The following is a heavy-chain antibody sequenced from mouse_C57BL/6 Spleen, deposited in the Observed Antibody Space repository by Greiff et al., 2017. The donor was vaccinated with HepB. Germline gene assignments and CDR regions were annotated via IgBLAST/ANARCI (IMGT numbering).Heavy chain of an antibody. D-gene: IGHD1-1*01. V-gene: IGHV1-61*01. Sequence: QVQLQQPGAELVRPGSSVKLSCKASGYTFTSYWMDWVKQRPGQGLEWIGNIYPSDSETHYNQKFKDKATLTVDKSSSTAYMQLSSLTSEDSAVYYCARCGDYYGSSHAMDYWGQGTSVTVSS. CDR3: ARCGDYYGSSHAMDY. CDR2: IYPSDSET. CDR1: GYTFTSYW. J-gene: IGHJ4*01.